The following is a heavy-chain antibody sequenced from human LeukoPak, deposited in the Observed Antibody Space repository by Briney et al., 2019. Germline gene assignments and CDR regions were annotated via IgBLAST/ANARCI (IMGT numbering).Heavy chain of an antibody. Sequence: GGSLRLSCAASGFTVSSNYMSWVRQAPGKGLEWVSVIYSGGSTYYADSVKGRFTISRDNSKNTLYLQMNSLRAEDTAVYYCARGRSEAWYYYDSSGYYFDYWGQGTLSPSPQ. CDR1: GFTVSSNY. D-gene: IGHD3-22*01. V-gene: IGHV3-53*01. J-gene: IGHJ4*02. CDR2: IYSGGST. CDR3: ARGRSEAWYYYDSSGYYFDY.